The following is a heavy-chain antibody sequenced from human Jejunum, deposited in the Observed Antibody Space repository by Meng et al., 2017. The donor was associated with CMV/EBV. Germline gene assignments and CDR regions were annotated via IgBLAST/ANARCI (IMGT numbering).Heavy chain of an antibody. D-gene: IGHD3-3*01. V-gene: IGHV2-5*02. CDR2: IYWDDDK. CDR1: GFSLSTSGVS. J-gene: IGHJ4*02. CDR3: VHGKLRSPFDY. Sequence: CNFSGFSLSTSGVSVGWIRQPPGKALEWLALIYWDDDKRYSPSLKSRLTVTKDTSKNQVVLTMTNMDPVDTATYYCVHGKLRSPFDYWGQGTLVTVSS.